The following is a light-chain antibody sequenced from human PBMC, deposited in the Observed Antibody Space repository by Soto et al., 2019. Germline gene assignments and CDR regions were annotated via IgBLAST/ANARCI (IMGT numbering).Light chain of an antibody. J-gene: IGLJ2*01. V-gene: IGLV2-23*02. Sequence: QSVLTQPASLSGSPGQSITISCTGTSSDVGSYNLVSWYQQHPGKAPKLMIYEVSKRPSGVSNRFSGSKSGNTASLTISGRQAEDEADYYCCSYAGSSTPVVFGGGTLLTVL. CDR1: SSDVGSYNL. CDR2: EVS. CDR3: CSYAGSSTPVV.